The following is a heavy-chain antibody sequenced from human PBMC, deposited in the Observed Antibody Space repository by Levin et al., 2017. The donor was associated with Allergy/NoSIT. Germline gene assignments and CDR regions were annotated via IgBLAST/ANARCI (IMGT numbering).Heavy chain of an antibody. V-gene: IGHV4-4*07. Sequence: SETLSLICTVSGDSVSSHYWNWIRQPAGKGLEWLGRFYTSDDTNYNPSLKSRVTMSFDTSKNHFSLKLSSVTAAATAVYSCARGGRSNCDNESCYSRNAFNIWGRGTMVIVSS. D-gene: IGHD2-21*01. CDR2: FYTSDDT. CDR1: GDSVSSHY. J-gene: IGHJ3*02. CDR3: ARGGRSNCDNESCYSRNAFNI.